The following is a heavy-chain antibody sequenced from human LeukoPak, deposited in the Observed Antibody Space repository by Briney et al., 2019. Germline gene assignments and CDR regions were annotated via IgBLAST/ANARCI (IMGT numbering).Heavy chain of an antibody. Sequence: PGGSLRLSCVASGITYEDYAFSWVRQAPGKGLEWVSVISGGGCSTSYADSLKGRFTISRDNSKNTLYLQMNSLRAEDTAVYYCAQLDVLRSDYFESWGQGTLVTVSS. CDR1: GITYEDYA. CDR3: AQLDVLRSDYFES. CDR2: ISGGGCST. V-gene: IGHV3-23*01. J-gene: IGHJ4*02. D-gene: IGHD3-22*01.